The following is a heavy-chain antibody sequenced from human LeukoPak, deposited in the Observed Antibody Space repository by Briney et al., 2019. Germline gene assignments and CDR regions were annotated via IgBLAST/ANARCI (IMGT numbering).Heavy chain of an antibody. CDR1: GYTFTGYY. D-gene: IGHD3-22*01. V-gene: IGHV1-2*02. CDR3: ARDSYYYDSSGYSNDY. J-gene: IGHJ4*02. Sequence: GASVKVSCKTSGYTFTGYYMHWVRQAPGQGLEWMGWISPTSGGTNYAQKFQGRVTMTRDTSISTAYMELRSLRSDDTAVYYCARDSYYYDSSGYSNDYWGQGTLVTVSS. CDR2: ISPTSGGT.